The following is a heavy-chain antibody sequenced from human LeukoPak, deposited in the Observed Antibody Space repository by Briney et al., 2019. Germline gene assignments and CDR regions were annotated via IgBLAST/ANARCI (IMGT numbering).Heavy chain of an antibody. CDR1: GFTFSSYS. Sequence: GGSLRLSCAASGFTFSSYSMNWVRQAPGKGLEWVSSISSSSSYIYYADSVKGRFTISRDNAKNSLYLQMNSLRAEDTAAYYCARDGAMVRGTIYYYYGMDVWGQGTTVTVSS. CDR3: ARDGAMVRGTIYYYYGMDV. CDR2: ISSSSSYI. D-gene: IGHD3-10*01. V-gene: IGHV3-21*01. J-gene: IGHJ6*02.